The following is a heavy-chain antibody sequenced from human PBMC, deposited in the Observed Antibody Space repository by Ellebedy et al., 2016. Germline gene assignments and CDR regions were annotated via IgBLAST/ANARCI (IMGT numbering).Heavy chain of an antibody. CDR2: ISSSSSYI. CDR1: GFTFSSYI. CDR3: AREGWNFEAFDF. Sequence: GESLKISXAASGFTFSSYIMNWVRHAPGKGLEWVASISSSSSYIYYADSVKGRFTISRDNANDSLYLHMNSLRAEDTAVYYCAREGWNFEAFDFWGQGTMVTVSS. V-gene: IGHV3-21*01. D-gene: IGHD1-7*01. J-gene: IGHJ3*01.